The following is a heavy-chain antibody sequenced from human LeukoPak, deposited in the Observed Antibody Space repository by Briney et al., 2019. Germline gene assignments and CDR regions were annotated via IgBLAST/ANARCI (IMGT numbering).Heavy chain of an antibody. V-gene: IGHV3-48*03. Sequence: GGSLRLSCAASGFTFSAYAMNWVRQAPGKGLEWVSYISSSGSTIYYADSVKGRFTISRDNAKNSLYLQMNSLRAEDTAVYYCAELGITMIGGVWGKGTTVTISS. J-gene: IGHJ6*04. D-gene: IGHD3-10*02. CDR1: GFTFSAYA. CDR2: ISSSGSTI. CDR3: AELGITMIGGV.